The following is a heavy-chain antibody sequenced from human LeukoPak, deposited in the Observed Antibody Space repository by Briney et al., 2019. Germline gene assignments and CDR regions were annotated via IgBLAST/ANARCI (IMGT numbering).Heavy chain of an antibody. J-gene: IGHJ4*02. CDR3: AGHHPRNTVDF. V-gene: IGHV4-61*05. Sequence: SETLSLTCTVSGGSISSSSYYWGWIRQPPGKGLEWIAYISDIESINYNPSLKSRVTISLDTSKNQFSLKLSSVTAADTAVYYCAGHHPRNTVDFWGQGTLVTVSS. CDR2: ISDIESI. CDR1: GGSISSSSYY. D-gene: IGHD2/OR15-2a*01.